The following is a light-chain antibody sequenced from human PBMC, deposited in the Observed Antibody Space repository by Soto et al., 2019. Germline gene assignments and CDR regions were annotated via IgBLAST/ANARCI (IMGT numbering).Light chain of an antibody. CDR1: QSIRYW. Sequence: DIQMSQSPKTLSASVGDIVTITCRASQSIRYWVAWYQHKPGKAPTLLIYDASTLESGVPTRFSGSGSGTEFTLTISSLHPDDFATYYCQQYNILSTFGQGTKVDIK. CDR3: QQYNILST. CDR2: DAS. V-gene: IGKV1-5*01. J-gene: IGKJ1*01.